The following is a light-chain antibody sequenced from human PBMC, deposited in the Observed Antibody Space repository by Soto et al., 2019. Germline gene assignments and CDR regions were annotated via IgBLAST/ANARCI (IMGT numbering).Light chain of an antibody. Sequence: QSVLTQPRSVSGSPGQAVTISCTGTSSDVGGYNYVSWYQQHPGKAPKLMIYDVSKRPSGVPDRVSGSKSGNTASLTISGLQAEDEADYYRCSYAGSYTFEVVFGGGTKLTVL. CDR3: CSYAGSYTFEVV. CDR1: SSDVGGYNY. V-gene: IGLV2-11*01. J-gene: IGLJ2*01. CDR2: DVS.